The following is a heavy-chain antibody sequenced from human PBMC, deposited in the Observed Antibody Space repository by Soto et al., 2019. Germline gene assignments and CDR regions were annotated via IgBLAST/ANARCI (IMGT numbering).Heavy chain of an antibody. J-gene: IGHJ5*02. V-gene: IGHV1-69*01. D-gene: IGHD4-4*01. CDR1: GDTFSSYA. CDR2: IIPIFGTA. CDR3: ASTAPTTVTNWFDP. Sequence: ALTVSCTASGDTFSSYAISWVRQDLGQGLEWMGGIIPIFGTANYAQKFQGRVTITADESTSTAYMELSSLRSEDTAVYYCASTAPTTVTNWFDPWGQGTLVTVSS.